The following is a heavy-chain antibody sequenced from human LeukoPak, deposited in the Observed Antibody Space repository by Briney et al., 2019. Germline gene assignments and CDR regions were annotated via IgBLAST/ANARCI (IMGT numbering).Heavy chain of an antibody. V-gene: IGHV3-74*01. J-gene: IGHJ6*02. D-gene: IGHD3-16*01. Sequence: PGGSLRLACEASGFTLRNYWMHWDRQVPGEGLVWVSRIDPDGTTTNYADPVKGRFSTSRNNAKNTLYLQMTGLRAVDTGLYYCTRVGAGRAGLMDVWGRGTTVTVSS. CDR3: TRVGAGRAGLMDV. CDR2: IDPDGTTT. CDR1: GFTLRNYW.